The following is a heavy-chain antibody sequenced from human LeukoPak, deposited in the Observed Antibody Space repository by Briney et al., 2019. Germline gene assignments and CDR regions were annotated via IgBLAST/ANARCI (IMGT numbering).Heavy chain of an antibody. D-gene: IGHD1-26*01. CDR1: GYTFTSYY. J-gene: IGHJ6*02. Sequence: ASVKGSCKASGYTFTSYYMHWVRQAPGQGLEWMGIINPSGGSTSYAQKFQGRVTMTSDTSTSTVYMELSSLRSEDTAVYYCARTSSSGSYYPYGMDVWGQETTVTVSS. CDR3: ARTSSSGSYYPYGMDV. CDR2: INPSGGST. V-gene: IGHV1-46*01.